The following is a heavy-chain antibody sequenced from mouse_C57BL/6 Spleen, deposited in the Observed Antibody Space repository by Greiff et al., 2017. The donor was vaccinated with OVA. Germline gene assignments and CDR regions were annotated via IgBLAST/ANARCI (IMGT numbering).Heavy chain of an antibody. J-gene: IGHJ2*01. Sequence: EVMLVESGGGLVQPGGSLKLSCAASGFTFSDYYMYWVRQTPEKRLEWVAYISNGGGSTYYPDTVKGRFTISRDNAKNTLYLQMSRLKSEDTAMYYCARQGDYYGYYFDYWGQGTTLTVSS. CDR3: ARQGDYYGYYFDY. CDR2: ISNGGGST. D-gene: IGHD1-1*01. V-gene: IGHV5-12*01. CDR1: GFTFSDYY.